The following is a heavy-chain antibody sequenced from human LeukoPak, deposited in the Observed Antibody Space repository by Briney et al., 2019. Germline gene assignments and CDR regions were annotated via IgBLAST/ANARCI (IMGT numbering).Heavy chain of an antibody. D-gene: IGHD3-10*01. Sequence: GESLRISCKGSGYSFTSYWIGWVRQMPGKGLEWMGIIYPGDSDTRYSPSFQGQVTISADKSISTAYLQWSSLKASDTAMYYCARRITMVRGVDRLYYFDYWGQGTLVTVSS. CDR2: IYPGDSDT. V-gene: IGHV5-51*01. J-gene: IGHJ4*02. CDR1: GYSFTSYW. CDR3: ARRITMVRGVDRLYYFDY.